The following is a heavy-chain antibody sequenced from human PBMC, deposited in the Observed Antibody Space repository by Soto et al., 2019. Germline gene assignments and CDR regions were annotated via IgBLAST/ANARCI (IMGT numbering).Heavy chain of an antibody. V-gene: IGHV3-48*03. Sequence: PEGSLRLSCAASGFTFSSYEMNWVRQAPGKGLEWVSYISSSGSTIYYADSVKGRFTISRDNAKNSLYLQMNSLRAEDTAVYYCARDYVLLTYYGMDVWGQGTTDTVSS. D-gene: IGHD3-16*01. CDR2: ISSSGSTI. J-gene: IGHJ6*02. CDR1: GFTFSSYE. CDR3: ARDYVLLTYYGMDV.